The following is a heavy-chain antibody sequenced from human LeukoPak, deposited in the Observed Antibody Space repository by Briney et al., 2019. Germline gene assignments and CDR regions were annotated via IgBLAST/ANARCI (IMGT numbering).Heavy chain of an antibody. CDR1: GFTFSSYG. V-gene: IGHV3-33*01. J-gene: IGHJ4*02. CDR3: ARDSYYYGSGMFSDY. CDR2: IWYDGSNK. D-gene: IGHD3-10*01. Sequence: GGSLRLSCAASGFTFSSYGMHWVRQAPGKGLEWVAVIWYDGSNKYYADSVKGRFTISRDNSKNTLYLQMNSLRAEDTAVYYCARDSYYYGSGMFSDYWGQGTLVTVSS.